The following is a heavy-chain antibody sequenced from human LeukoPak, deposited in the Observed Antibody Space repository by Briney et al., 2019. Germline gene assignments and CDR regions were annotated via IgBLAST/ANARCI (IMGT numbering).Heavy chain of an antibody. CDR3: ARDEYYGSGSLVAFDI. V-gene: IGHV1-69*13. J-gene: IGHJ3*02. CDR2: IIPIFGTA. D-gene: IGHD3-10*01. CDR1: GGTFSSYA. Sequence: ASVKVSCKASGGTFSSYAISWVRQAPGQGLEWMGGIIPIFGTANYAQKFQGRVTITADESTSTAYMELSSLRSKDTAVYYCARDEYYGSGSLVAFDIWGQGTMVTVSS.